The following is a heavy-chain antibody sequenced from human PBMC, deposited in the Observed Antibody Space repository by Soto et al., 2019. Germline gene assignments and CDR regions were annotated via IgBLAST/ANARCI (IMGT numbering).Heavy chain of an antibody. Sequence: PGGSLRLSCAASGFIFRSYGMIWVRQAPGKGLEWVSVISDSGSRRYYADFVEGRFTISRDNSGNTLYLQMNSLRAEDTAVYYCAKDSYSSGQNWFDPWGQGTQVTVSS. V-gene: IGHV3-23*01. CDR1: GFIFRSYG. CDR3: AKDSYSSGQNWFDP. CDR2: ISDSGSRR. J-gene: IGHJ5*02. D-gene: IGHD6-19*01.